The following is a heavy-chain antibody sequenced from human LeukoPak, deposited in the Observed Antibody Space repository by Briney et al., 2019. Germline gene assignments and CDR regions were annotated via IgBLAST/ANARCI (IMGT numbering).Heavy chain of an antibody. J-gene: IGHJ5*02. V-gene: IGHV1-69*13. D-gene: IGHD3-3*01. CDR1: GGTFSSYA. CDR3: AKDEARITIFGVVTPQKRWYNWFDP. CDR2: IIPIFGTA. Sequence: GASVKVSCKASGGTFSSYAISWVRQAPGLGLEWMGGIIPIFGTANYAQKFQGRVTITADESTSTAYMELSSLRSEDTAVYYCAKDEARITIFGVVTPQKRWYNWFDPWGQGTLVTVSS.